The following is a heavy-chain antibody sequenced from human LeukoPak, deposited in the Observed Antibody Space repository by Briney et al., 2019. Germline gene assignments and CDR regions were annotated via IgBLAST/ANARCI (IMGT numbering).Heavy chain of an antibody. V-gene: IGHV4-38-2*02. J-gene: IGHJ3*02. Sequence: GSLRLSCAASGFTFTSYSTSWIRQPPGKGLEWIGSIYHSGSTYYNPSLKSRVTISVDTSKNQFSLKLSSVTAADTAVYYCARDKGLDAFDIWGQGTMVTVSS. CDR2: IYHSGST. CDR3: ARDKGLDAFDI. CDR1: GFTFTSYS.